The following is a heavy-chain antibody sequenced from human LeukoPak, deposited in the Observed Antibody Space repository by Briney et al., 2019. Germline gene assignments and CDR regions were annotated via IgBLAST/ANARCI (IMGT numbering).Heavy chain of an antibody. CDR2: ISYDGSNK. CDR3: AREGRGGYHIYFDY. D-gene: IGHD5-24*01. J-gene: IGHJ4*02. CDR1: GFTFSSYA. V-gene: IGHV3-30*04. Sequence: GSLRLSCAASGFTFSSYAMHWVRQAPGKGLEWVAVISYDGSNKYYADSVKGRFTISRDNSKNTLYLQMNSLRAEDTAVYYCAREGRGGYHIYFDYWGQGTLVTVSS.